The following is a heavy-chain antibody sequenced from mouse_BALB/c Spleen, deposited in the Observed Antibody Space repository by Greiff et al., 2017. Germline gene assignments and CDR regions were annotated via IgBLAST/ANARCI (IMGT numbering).Heavy chain of an antibody. CDR1: GFSLTSYG. J-gene: IGHJ4*01. CDR2: IWAGGST. CDR3: ARALIYYDPLYAMDY. Sequence: VQGVESGPGLVAPSQSLSITCTVSGFSLTSYGVHWVRQPPGKGLEWLGVIWAGGSTNYNSALMSRLSISKDNSKSQVFLKMNSLQTDDTAMYYCARALIYYDPLYAMDYWGQGTSVTVSS. D-gene: IGHD2-4*01. V-gene: IGHV2-9*02.